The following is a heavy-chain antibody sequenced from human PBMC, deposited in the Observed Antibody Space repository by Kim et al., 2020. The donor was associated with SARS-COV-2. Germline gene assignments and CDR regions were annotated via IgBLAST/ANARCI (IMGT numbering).Heavy chain of an antibody. CDR2: ISAYNGNT. CDR1: GYTFTSYG. D-gene: IGHD2-15*01. J-gene: IGHJ1*01. Sequence: ASVKVSCKASGYTFTSYGISWVRQAPGQGLEWMGWISAYNGNTNYAQKLQGRVTMTTDTSTSTAYMELRSLRSDDTAVYYCARGRRREEKRYCSGGSCWAAEYFQHWGQGTLVTVSS. CDR3: ARGRRREEKRYCSGGSCWAAEYFQH. V-gene: IGHV1-18*01.